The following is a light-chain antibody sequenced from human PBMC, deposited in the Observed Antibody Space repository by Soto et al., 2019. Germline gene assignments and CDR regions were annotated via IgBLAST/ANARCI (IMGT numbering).Light chain of an antibody. Sequence: EIVLTQSPGTLSLSPGERATLSCRASQSGFGTYLAWFQQKPGQAPRLLIYAASNRATGIPDRFSGSGSGTDFTLTISRLEPEDFAVYYCHQYGTSPWTLGQGTKVEIK. CDR3: HQYGTSPWT. V-gene: IGKV3-20*01. CDR1: QSGFGTY. J-gene: IGKJ1*01. CDR2: AAS.